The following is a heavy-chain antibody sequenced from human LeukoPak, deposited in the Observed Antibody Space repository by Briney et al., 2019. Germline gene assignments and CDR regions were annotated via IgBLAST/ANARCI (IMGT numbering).Heavy chain of an antibody. D-gene: IGHD3-22*01. CDR1: GFTFSSYS. Sequence: GGSLRLSCAASGFTFSSYSMNWVRQAPGKGLEWVSSISSSSSYIYYADSVKGRFTISRDNAKNSLYLQMNSLRAEDTAVYYCARDRSSSGYYFIDYWGQGTPVTVSS. CDR2: ISSSSSYI. CDR3: ARDRSSSGYYFIDY. J-gene: IGHJ4*02. V-gene: IGHV3-21*01.